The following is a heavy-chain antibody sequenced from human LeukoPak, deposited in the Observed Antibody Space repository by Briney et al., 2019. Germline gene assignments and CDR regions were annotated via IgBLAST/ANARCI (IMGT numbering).Heavy chain of an antibody. CDR1: GFTFSSYG. V-gene: IGHV3-30*02. D-gene: IGHD1-26*01. CDR2: IRYDGSNK. Sequence: GGSLRLSCAASGFTFSSYGMHSVRQAPGKGLEWVAFIRYDGSNKYYADSVKGRFTISRDNSKNTLYLQMNSLRAEDTAVYYCANTVRATHYYYMDVWGKGTTVTVSS. J-gene: IGHJ6*03. CDR3: ANTVRATHYYYMDV.